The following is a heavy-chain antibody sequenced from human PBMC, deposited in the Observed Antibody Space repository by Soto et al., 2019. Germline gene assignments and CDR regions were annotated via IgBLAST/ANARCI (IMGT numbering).Heavy chain of an antibody. D-gene: IGHD1-1*01. CDR3: AKETGTEPYYYYYMDV. J-gene: IGHJ6*03. V-gene: IGHV3-23*01. Sequence: GGSLRLSCAASGFTFSSYAMSWVRQAPGKGLEWVSAISGSGGSTYYADSVKGRFTISRDNSKNTLYLQMNSLRAEDTAVYYCAKETGTEPYYYYYMDVWGKGTTVTVSS. CDR2: ISGSGGST. CDR1: GFTFSSYA.